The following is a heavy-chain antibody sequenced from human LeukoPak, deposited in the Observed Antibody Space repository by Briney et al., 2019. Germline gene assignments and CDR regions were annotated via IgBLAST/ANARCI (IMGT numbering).Heavy chain of an antibody. CDR2: IIPIFGTA. J-gene: IGHJ4*02. CDR3: ARGRIAARPYYFDY. D-gene: IGHD6-6*01. CDR1: GGTFSSYA. V-gene: IGHV1-69*01. Sequence: SVKVSCKASGGTFSSYAISWVRQAPGQGLELMGGIIPIFGTANYAQKFQGRVTIAADESTSTAYMELSSLRSEDTAVYYCARGRIAARPYYFDYWGQGTLVTVSS.